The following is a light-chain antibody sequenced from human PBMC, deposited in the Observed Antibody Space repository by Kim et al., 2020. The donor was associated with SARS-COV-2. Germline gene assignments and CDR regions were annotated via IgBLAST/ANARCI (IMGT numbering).Light chain of an antibody. CDR3: QSYDSRLTVV. CDR1: SSNIGAGYD. Sequence: QSVLTQPPSVSGAPGQRVTLSCTGSSSNIGAGYDVLWYQQLQGTAPKLLIYDNNNRPSGVPDRFSGSKSGTSASLAITGLQAEDEADYYCQSYDSRLTVVFGGGTQLTVL. CDR2: DNN. J-gene: IGLJ2*01. V-gene: IGLV1-40*01.